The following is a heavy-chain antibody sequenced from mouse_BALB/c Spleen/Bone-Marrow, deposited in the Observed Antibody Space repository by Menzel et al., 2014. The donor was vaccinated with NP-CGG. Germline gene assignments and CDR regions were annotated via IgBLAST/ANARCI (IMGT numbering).Heavy chain of an antibody. CDR1: GFSLTGYG. CDR2: IWGDGST. J-gene: IGHJ4*01. Sequence: QVQVVESGPGLVAPSQSLSITCTVSGFSLTGYGVNWVRQPPGKGLEWLGMIWGDGSTDYNSALKSRLSISKDNSKSQVFLKMNSLQTDDTARYYCARELGHYAMDYWGQGTSVTVSS. D-gene: IGHD4-1*01. V-gene: IGHV2-6-7*01. CDR3: ARELGHYAMDY.